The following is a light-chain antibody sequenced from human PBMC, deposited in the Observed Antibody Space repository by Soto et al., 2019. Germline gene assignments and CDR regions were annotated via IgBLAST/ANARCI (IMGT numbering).Light chain of an antibody. J-gene: IGKJ1*01. CDR2: KAS. CDR3: QQYNSYSGA. CDR1: QSISTL. Sequence: DIQMTQSPSTLSASVGDRVTITCRASQSISTLLAWYQQKPGRAPKLLIYKASTLASGVPSRFSGGGSGTEFTLTISGLQPDDFAIYYCQQYNSYSGAFGQGTKVDI. V-gene: IGKV1-5*03.